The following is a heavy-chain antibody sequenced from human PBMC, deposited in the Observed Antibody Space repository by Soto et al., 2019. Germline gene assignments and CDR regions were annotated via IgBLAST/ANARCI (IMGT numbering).Heavy chain of an antibody. CDR2: IHPGDSDT. CDR3: SRLSSSLGYGMAF. CDR1: GYSLTSSW. Sequence: EALKISCMESGYSLTSSWIGSVRPMPGKGLEWMAIIHPGDSDTRYSPSFHGQVTISADKSISTAYLQWSSLKASDTAMYYCSRLSSSLGYGMAFWGKVSTVTGSS. J-gene: IGHJ6*04. D-gene: IGHD6-13*01. V-gene: IGHV5-51*01.